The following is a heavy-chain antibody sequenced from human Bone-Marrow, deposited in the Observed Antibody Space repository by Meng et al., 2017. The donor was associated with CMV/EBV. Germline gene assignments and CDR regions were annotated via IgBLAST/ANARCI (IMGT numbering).Heavy chain of an antibody. D-gene: IGHD3-3*01. V-gene: IGHV1-18*01. CDR2: ISAYNGNT. Sequence: ASVKVSCKASGYTFTSYDINWVRQAPGQGLEWMGWISAYNGNTNYAQKLQGRVTMTTDTSTSTAYMELRSLRSDDTAVYYCARDSWYDFWSGYYRYYYGMDVWGQGTTVTVS. J-gene: IGHJ6*02. CDR1: GYTFTSYD. CDR3: ARDSWYDFWSGYYRYYYGMDV.